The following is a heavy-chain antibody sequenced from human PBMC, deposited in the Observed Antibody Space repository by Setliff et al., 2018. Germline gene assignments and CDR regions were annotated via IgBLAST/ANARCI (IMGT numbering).Heavy chain of an antibody. V-gene: IGHV4-39*01. Sequence: PSETLSLTCTVSGGSISSSSHYWGWLRQPPGKGLEWIGSISYSGTTYHNRSLRSRVTISIDTSKNQFSLKVTSVTAADTAVYYCASRSGVPHGHSWGQGTLVTVSS. D-gene: IGHD3-10*01. CDR3: ASRSGVPHGHS. CDR1: GGSISSSSHY. CDR2: ISYSGTT. J-gene: IGHJ4*02.